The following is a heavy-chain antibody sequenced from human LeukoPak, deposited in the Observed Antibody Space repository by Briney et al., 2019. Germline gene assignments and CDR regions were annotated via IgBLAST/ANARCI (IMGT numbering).Heavy chain of an antibody. CDR1: GGSISSSSYY. D-gene: IGHD5-24*01. J-gene: IGHJ4*02. V-gene: IGHV4-39*07. CDR3: ARARGRWLHPFDY. CDR2: IYYSGST. Sequence: PSETLSLTCTVSGGSISSSSYYWGWIRQPPGKGLEWIGSIYYSGSTYYNPSLKSRVTISVDTSKNQFSLKLSSVTAADTAVYYCARARGRWLHPFDYWGQGTLVTVSS.